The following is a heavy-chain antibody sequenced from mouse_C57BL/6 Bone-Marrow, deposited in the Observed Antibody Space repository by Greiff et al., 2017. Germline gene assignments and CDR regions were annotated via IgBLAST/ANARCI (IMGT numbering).Heavy chain of an antibody. Sequence: QVQLQQPGAELVKPGASVKLSCKASGYTFTSYWMHWVKQRPGQGLEWIGMIHPNSGSTNYNEKFKSKATLTVDKSSSTAYMQLSSLTSEDSAVYYCARSKGYGSSYVRLYYAMDYWGQGTSVTVSS. CDR3: ARSKGYGSSYVRLYYAMDY. CDR2: IHPNSGST. D-gene: IGHD1-1*01. CDR1: GYTFTSYW. J-gene: IGHJ4*01. V-gene: IGHV1-64*01.